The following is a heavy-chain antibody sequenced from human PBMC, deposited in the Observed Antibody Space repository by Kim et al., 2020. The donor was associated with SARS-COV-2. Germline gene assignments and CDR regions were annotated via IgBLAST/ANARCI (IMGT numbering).Heavy chain of an antibody. CDR2: INSDGSST. CDR3: ARGNSGVFDI. Sequence: GGSLRLSCAASGFTFSRYWIHWVRQAPGKGLVWVSRINSDGSSTEYADSVKGRFTISRDNAKNTLYMQMNSLRVEDTAVYFCARGNSGVFDIWGQGTMVT. D-gene: IGHD2-8*01. J-gene: IGHJ3*02. V-gene: IGHV3-74*03. CDR1: GFTFSRYW.